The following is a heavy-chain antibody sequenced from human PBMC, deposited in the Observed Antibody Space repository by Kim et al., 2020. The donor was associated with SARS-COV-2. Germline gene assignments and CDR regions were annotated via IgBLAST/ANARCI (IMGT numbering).Heavy chain of an antibody. D-gene: IGHD6-13*01. CDR2: ISHSGYDT. CDR3: AKGHTSIWSWATHF. Sequence: GGSLRLSCAASGVIFNSYTMSWVRQAPNKGLEWVSVISHSGYDTYYAGSVKGRFTISRDNSKNTVDRQMKNLRVEDTAVYYCAKGHTSIWSWATHFWGQG. J-gene: IGHJ1*01. V-gene: IGHV3-23*01. CDR1: GVIFNSYT.